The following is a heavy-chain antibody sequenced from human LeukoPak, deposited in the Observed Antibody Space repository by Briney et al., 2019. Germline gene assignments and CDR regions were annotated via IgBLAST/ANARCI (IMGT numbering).Heavy chain of an antibody. D-gene: IGHD5-24*01. CDR3: ARDWVYKIDY. CDR2: ISHDGII. J-gene: IGHJ4*02. V-gene: IGHV3-74*01. CDR1: GFTFSSYV. Sequence: GGSLRLSCETAGFTFSSYVLHWVRRTPGKGLVWVSRISHDGIISYADSVKGRFTISRDNAKNTLILQMNSLRVEDTAVYYCARDWVYKIDYWGRGTLVTVSS.